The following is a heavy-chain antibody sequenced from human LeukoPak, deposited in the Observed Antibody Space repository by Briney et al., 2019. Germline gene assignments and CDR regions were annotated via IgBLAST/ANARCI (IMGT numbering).Heavy chain of an antibody. V-gene: IGHV3-30*04. Sequence: PGGSLRLSCAASGFSFSRYSMHWVRQAPGKGLEWVALISYDGSNEYFADSVKGRFTISRDNSKNTLYLQMNSLSAADTAVFFCARGSTSGDLSGLIDYWGQGTLVTVSS. CDR3: ARGSTSGDLSGLIDY. CDR2: ISYDGSNE. J-gene: IGHJ4*02. D-gene: IGHD3-16*02. CDR1: GFSFSRYS.